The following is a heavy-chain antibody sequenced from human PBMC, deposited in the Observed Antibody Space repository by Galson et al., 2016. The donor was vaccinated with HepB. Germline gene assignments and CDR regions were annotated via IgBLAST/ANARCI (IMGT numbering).Heavy chain of an antibody. CDR3: ARDALYYSDGRGPSNGGPPIDYYGRDV. J-gene: IGHJ6*02. D-gene: IGHD3-22*01. V-gene: IGHV1-18*04. Sequence: SVKVSCKGTGCTFTSYGVSWVRQAPGQGLEWMGWINGDNGNTIYIEKFQGRVTMTTDTSTNTVYMEVRSLRSDDTDVYYCARDALYYSDGRGPSNGGPPIDYYGRDVWGQGTTVTVSS. CDR2: INGDNGNT. CDR1: GCTFTSYG.